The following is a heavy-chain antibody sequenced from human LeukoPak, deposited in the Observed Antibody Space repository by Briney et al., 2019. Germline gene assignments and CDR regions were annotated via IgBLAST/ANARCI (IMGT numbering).Heavy chain of an antibody. J-gene: IGHJ5*02. CDR1: GFTFSGSA. Sequence: GGSLRLSCAASGFTFSGSAMHWVRQASGKGLEWVGRIRSKANSYATAYAASVKGRFTISRDDSKNTAYLQMNSLKTEDTAVYYYTRHESWNAAWGQGTLVTVSS. CDR2: IRSKANSYAT. V-gene: IGHV3-73*01. CDR3: TRHESWNAA. D-gene: IGHD1-1*01.